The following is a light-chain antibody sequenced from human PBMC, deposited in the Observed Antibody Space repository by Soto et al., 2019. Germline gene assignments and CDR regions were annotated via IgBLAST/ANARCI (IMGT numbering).Light chain of an antibody. V-gene: IGLV2-14*01. CDR2: EVS. CDR1: SSDVGGYNY. J-gene: IGLJ1*01. CDR3: SSYTSRSAQV. Sequence: QAASVSGSPGQSITISCSGTSSDVGGYNYVSWYQQHPGKAPKFLIYEVSIRPSGVSNRFSGSKSGNTASLTISGLQAEDEADYYCSSYTSRSAQVFGTGTKLTVL.